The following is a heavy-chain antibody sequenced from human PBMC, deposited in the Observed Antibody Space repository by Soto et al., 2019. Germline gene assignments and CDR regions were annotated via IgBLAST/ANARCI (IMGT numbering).Heavy chain of an antibody. J-gene: IGHJ4*02. V-gene: IGHV3-23*01. D-gene: IGHD3-3*01. CDR2: ISGSGGST. Sequence: ILLCAAAGCAGNECGIRWLRQAPEKGLEWVSAISGSGGSTYYADSVKGRFTISRDNSKNTLYLQMNSLRAEDTAVYYCAKDQSLGFLAWLLSVLAHRGQGTPLPVSS. CDR1: GCAGNECG. CDR3: AKDQSLGFLAWLLSVLAH.